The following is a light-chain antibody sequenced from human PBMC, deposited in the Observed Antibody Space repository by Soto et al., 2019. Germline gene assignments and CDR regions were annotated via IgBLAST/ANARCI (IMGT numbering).Light chain of an antibody. CDR2: LNSDGSH. CDR1: SGHSSYA. CDR3: QTWGTGIVV. J-gene: IGLJ2*01. V-gene: IGLV4-69*01. Sequence: QLVLTQSPSASASLGASVKLTCTLSSGHSSYAIAWHQQQPEKGPRYLMKLNSDGSHTKGDGIPDRFSGSSSGAERYLTVSSLQSDDEADYDCQTWGTGIVVFGGGTKLTVL.